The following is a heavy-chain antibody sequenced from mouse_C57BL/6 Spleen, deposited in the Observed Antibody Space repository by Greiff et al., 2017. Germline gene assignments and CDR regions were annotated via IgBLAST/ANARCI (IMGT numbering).Heavy chain of an antibody. CDR1: GYTFTSYG. J-gene: IGHJ2*01. D-gene: IGHD1-1*02. CDR2: IYPRSGNT. CDR3: ARDGAPLFGY. Sequence: QVHVKQSGAELARPGASVKLSCKASGYTFTSYGISWVKQRTGQGLEWIGEIYPRSGNTYYNEKFKGKATLTADKSSSTAYMELRSLTSEDSAVYFCARDGAPLFGYWGQGTTLTVSS. V-gene: IGHV1-81*01.